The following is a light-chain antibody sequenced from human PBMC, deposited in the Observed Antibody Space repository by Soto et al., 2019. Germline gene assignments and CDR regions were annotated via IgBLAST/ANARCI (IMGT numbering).Light chain of an antibody. CDR3: QQYSSPPQT. CDR1: QSVSSN. J-gene: IGKJ1*01. V-gene: IGKV3-15*01. Sequence: EIVMTQSPATLSVSPGERATLSCRASQSVSSNLAWYQQKPGQAPRLLIYGASTRATGIPARFSGSGSGTEFTLTISSLQSEDFAMYFCQQYSSPPQTFGQGTKVDIK. CDR2: GAS.